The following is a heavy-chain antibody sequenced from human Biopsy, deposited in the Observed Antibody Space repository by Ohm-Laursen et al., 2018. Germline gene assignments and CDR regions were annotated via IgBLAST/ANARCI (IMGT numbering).Heavy chain of an antibody. CDR2: IFFSGDT. J-gene: IGHJ2*01. CDR1: GDSIFGGGYY. V-gene: IGHV4-31*03. CDR3: ARAKTQDRSFPDWYFDL. Sequence: TPPLTCIVSGDSIFGGGYYWTWIRQHPEKGLEWLGFIFFSGDTHYNPSLRSRVDISSDMSKNEFYLRLYSVTAADTAVYYCARAKTQDRSFPDWYFDLWGRGTLVTVSS. D-gene: IGHD3-22*01.